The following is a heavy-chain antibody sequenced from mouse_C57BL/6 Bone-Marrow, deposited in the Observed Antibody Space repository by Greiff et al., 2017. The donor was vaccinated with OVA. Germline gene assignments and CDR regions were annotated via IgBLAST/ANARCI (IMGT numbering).Heavy chain of an antibody. CDR3: AREEPLPDDAMDY. Sequence: VQLQQPGAELVMPGASVKLSCKASGYTFTSYWMHWVKQRPGQGLEWIGEIDPSDSYTNYNQKFKGKSTLTVDKSSSTAYMQLSSLTSEDSAVYYGAREEPLPDDAMDYWGQGTSVTVSS. J-gene: IGHJ4*01. CDR1: GYTFTSYW. V-gene: IGHV1-69*01. CDR2: IDPSDSYT. D-gene: IGHD6-1*01.